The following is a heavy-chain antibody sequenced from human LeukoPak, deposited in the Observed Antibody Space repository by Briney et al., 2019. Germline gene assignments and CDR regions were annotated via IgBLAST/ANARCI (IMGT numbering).Heavy chain of an antibody. CDR3: ARAIRYGSGSYYNGAPYYYYGMDV. CDR2: IYTSGST. D-gene: IGHD3-10*01. V-gene: IGHV4-4*07. CDR1: GGSISSYY. J-gene: IGHJ6*02. Sequence: SETLSLTCTVSGGSISSYYWSWIRQPAGKGLEWIGRIYTSGSTNYNPSLKSRVTMSVDTSKNQFSLKLSSVTAADTAVYYCARAIRYGSGSYYNGAPYYYYGMDVWGQGTTVTVSS.